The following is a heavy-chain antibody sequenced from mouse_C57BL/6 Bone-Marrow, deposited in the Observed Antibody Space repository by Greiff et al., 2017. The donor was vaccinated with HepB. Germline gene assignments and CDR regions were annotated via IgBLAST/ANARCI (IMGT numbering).Heavy chain of an antibody. D-gene: IGHD1-1*01. V-gene: IGHV1-55*01. J-gene: IGHJ1*03. CDR2: IYPGSGST. CDR1: GYTFTSYW. Sequence: QVQLQQPGAELVKPGASVKMSCKASGYTFTSYWITWVKQRPGQGLEWIGDIYPGSGSTNYNEKFKSKAPLTVDTSSSTAYMQLSSLTSEDSAVYYCAYYGSSYDWYFDVWGTGTTVTVSS. CDR3: AYYGSSYDWYFDV.